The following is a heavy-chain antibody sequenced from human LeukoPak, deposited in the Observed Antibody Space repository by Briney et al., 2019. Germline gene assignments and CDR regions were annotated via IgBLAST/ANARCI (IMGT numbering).Heavy chain of an antibody. Sequence: ASVKVSCKASGYTFTNYYMHWVRQAPGQGLEWMGWINPNSGDTNYAQKFQGRVTMTRDTSISTAYMELSRLRSDDTAVYYCARVRYRLAETYIDYWGQGTLVTVSS. V-gene: IGHV1-2*02. D-gene: IGHD3-16*01. CDR3: ARVRYRLAETYIDY. CDR1: GYTFTNYY. CDR2: INPNSGDT. J-gene: IGHJ4*02.